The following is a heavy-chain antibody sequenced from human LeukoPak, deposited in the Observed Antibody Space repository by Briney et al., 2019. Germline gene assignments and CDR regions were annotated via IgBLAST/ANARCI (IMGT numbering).Heavy chain of an antibody. CDR3: TTDLGNTLIRGVIVY. J-gene: IGHJ4*02. CDR1: GFTFTNAW. D-gene: IGHD3-10*01. CDR2: IKSKGDGETT. Sequence: PGVSLRLSCAASGFTFTNAWMSWVRQAPGEGLEWVGRIKSKGDGETTDYAAPVKGRFTMSRDDSKATLYLQIHSLKAEDSAVYYCTTDLGNTLIRGVIVYWGQGALVTVSS. V-gene: IGHV3-15*01.